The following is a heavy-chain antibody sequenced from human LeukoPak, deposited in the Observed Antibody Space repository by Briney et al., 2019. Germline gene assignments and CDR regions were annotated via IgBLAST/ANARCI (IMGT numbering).Heavy chain of an antibody. D-gene: IGHD4/OR15-4a*01. J-gene: IGHJ4*02. Sequence: SETLSLTCAVYGGSFSGYYWSWIRQPPGKGLEWIGEINHSGSTNYNPSLKSRVTISVDTSKNQFSLKLSSVTAADTAVYYCARGLVEAWCLRFYFDYWGQGTLVTVSS. CDR1: GGSFSGYY. CDR2: INHSGST. CDR3: ARGLVEAWCLRFYFDY. V-gene: IGHV4-34*01.